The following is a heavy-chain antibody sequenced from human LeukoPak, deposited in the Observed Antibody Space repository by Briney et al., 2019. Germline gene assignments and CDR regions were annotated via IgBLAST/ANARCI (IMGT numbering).Heavy chain of an antibody. Sequence: PGGSLRLSCAASGFTFSSYAMHGVRQAPGKGLEWVAVISYDGSNKYYADSVKGRFTISRDNSKNTLYLQMNSLRAEDTAVYYCATDLWYFDYWGQGTLVTVSS. D-gene: IGHD3-16*01. J-gene: IGHJ4*02. CDR3: ATDLWYFDY. V-gene: IGHV3-30*04. CDR1: GFTFSSYA. CDR2: ISYDGSNK.